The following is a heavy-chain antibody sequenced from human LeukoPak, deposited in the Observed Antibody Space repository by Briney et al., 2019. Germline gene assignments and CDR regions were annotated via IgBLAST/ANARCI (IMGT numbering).Heavy chain of an antibody. V-gene: IGHV3-30-3*01. CDR2: ISYDGSNK. J-gene: IGHJ4*02. D-gene: IGHD1-26*01. Sequence: GRSLRLSCAASGFTFSSYAMHWVRQAPDKGLEWVAVISYDGSNKYYADSVKGRFTISRDNSKNTLYLQMDSLRVEDTALYYCAKDMGRSGSFTVFDDWGQGTLVTVSS. CDR1: GFTFSSYA. CDR3: AKDMGRSGSFTVFDD.